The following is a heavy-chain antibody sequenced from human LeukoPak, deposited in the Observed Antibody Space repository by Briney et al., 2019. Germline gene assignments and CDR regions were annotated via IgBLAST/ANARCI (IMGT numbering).Heavy chain of an antibody. CDR1: GFTFSSYG. CDR2: IWYDGSNK. D-gene: IGHD6-19*01. J-gene: IGHJ4*02. CDR3: AKDRGYSSGWIFDY. V-gene: IGHV3-33*06. Sequence: GGSLRLSCAASGFTFSSYGMHWVRQAPGKGLEWVAVIWYDGSNKYYADSVKGRFTISRDNSKNTLYLQMNSLRAEDTAVYYCAKDRGYSSGWIFDYWGQGTLVTVPS.